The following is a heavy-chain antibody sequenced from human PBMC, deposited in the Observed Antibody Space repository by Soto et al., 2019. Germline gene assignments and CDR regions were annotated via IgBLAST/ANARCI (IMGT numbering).Heavy chain of an antibody. D-gene: IGHD3-10*02. V-gene: IGHV4-39*01. CDR3: ARSFFFQADDGIRDVRSVSAFLLNRSSDL. J-gene: IGHJ2*01. CDR2: ISYRGST. Sequence: PPEKALECIGSISYRGSTYYNPSLKSPVTISVDTAKNQFSLKLSSVTAADTAVYYCARSFFFQADDGIRDVRSVSAFLLNRSSDL.